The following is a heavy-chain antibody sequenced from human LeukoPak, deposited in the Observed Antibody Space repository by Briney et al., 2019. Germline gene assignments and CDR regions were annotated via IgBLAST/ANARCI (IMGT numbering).Heavy chain of an antibody. CDR3: ARAPMVRGLGMDV. CDR1: GGTFSSYA. D-gene: IGHD3-10*01. J-gene: IGHJ6*02. Sequence: GASVKVSCKASGGTFSSYAISWVRQAPGQGLEWMGRIIPILGIADYAQKFQGRVTITADKSTSTAYMELSSLRSEDTAVYYCARAPMVRGLGMDVWGQGTTVTVSS. V-gene: IGHV1-69*04. CDR2: IIPILGIA.